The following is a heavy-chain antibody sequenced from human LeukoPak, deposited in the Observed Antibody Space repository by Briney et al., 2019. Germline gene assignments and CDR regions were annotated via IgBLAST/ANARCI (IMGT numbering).Heavy chain of an antibody. CDR3: ARDNDGAAAGSFDY. J-gene: IGHJ4*02. V-gene: IGHV3-30-3*01. CDR2: ISYDGSNK. D-gene: IGHD6-13*01. CDR1: GFTFSSYA. Sequence: GSLRLSCAASGFTFSSYAMHWVRQAPGKGLEWVAVISYDGSNKYYADSVKGRFTISRDNSKNTLYLQMNTLRAEDTAVYYCARDNDGAAAGSFDYWGQGTLVTVSS.